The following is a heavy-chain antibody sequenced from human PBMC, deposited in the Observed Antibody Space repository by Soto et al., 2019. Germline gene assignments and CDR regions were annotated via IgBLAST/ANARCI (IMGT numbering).Heavy chain of an antibody. CDR2: MNPNSGNT. D-gene: IGHD3-10*01. J-gene: IGHJ5*02. CDR1: GYTFTSYD. CDR3: ARGQAAFGEVFYPYNWFDP. Sequence: QVQLVQSGAEVKKPGASVKVSCKASGYTFTSYDINWVRQATGQGPEWMGWMNPNSGNTGYAQKVQGRVTMTRNTSISTAYMGLSSLRSEDTAVYYCARGQAAFGEVFYPYNWFDPCGQGTLVTVSS. V-gene: IGHV1-8*01.